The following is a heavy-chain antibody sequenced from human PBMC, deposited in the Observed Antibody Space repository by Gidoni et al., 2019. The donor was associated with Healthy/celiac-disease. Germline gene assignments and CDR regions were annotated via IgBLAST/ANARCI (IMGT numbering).Heavy chain of an antibody. D-gene: IGHD6-6*01. J-gene: IGHJ6*02. CDR1: GGTFSRST. CDR3: AREDAARADYYYYYGMDV. Sequence: QVQLVQSGAELKKPGSSVKVSCKASGGTFSRSTISWVRQAPGQGLEWMGRISPILGIAKYAQKFKGRVTITADKSTSTAYMELSSLRSEDTDVYYCAREDAARADYYYYYGMDVWGQGTTVTVSS. V-gene: IGHV1-69*08. CDR2: ISPILGIA.